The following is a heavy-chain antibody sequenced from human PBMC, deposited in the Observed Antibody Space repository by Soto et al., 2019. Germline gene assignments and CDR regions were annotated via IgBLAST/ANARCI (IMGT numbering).Heavy chain of an antibody. D-gene: IGHD3-16*01. J-gene: IGHJ3*02. CDR1: GGSISSGDYY. CDR3: ARGAGSPGFYGYAFDI. V-gene: IGHV4-30-4*01. CDR2: IYYSGST. Sequence: PSETLSLTCTVSGGSISSGDYYWSWIRQPPGKGLEWIGYIYYSGSTYYNPSLKSRVTISVDTSKNQFPLKLSSVTAADTAVYYCARGAGSPGFYGYAFDIWGQGTMVTVSS.